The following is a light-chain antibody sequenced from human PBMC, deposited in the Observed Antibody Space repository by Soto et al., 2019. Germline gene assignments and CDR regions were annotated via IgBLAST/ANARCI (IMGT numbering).Light chain of an antibody. CDR1: SSDVGGYNY. CDR3: CLYAGSYG. CDR2: DVS. Sequence: QSALTQPRSVSGSPGQSVTISCTGTSSDVGGYNYVSWYQQHPGKAPKLMIYDVSKRPSGVPDRFSGSKSGNTASLTISGLQAEDEAAYYCCLYAGSYGFGGGTKVTVL. V-gene: IGLV2-11*01. J-gene: IGLJ2*01.